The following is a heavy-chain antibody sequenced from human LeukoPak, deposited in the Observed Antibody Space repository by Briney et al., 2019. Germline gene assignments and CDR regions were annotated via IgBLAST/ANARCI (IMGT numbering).Heavy chain of an antibody. Sequence: PGGSLRLSCAASGFTFSSYSMNWVRQAPGKGLEWVSSISSSSSYIYYADSVKGRFTISRDNAKNSLYLQMNSLRAEDTAVYYCARERALLWFGEFPGEFDLWGRGTLVTVSS. CDR2: ISSSSSYI. CDR1: GFTFSSYS. CDR3: ARERALLWFGEFPGEFDL. J-gene: IGHJ2*01. V-gene: IGHV3-21*01. D-gene: IGHD3-10*01.